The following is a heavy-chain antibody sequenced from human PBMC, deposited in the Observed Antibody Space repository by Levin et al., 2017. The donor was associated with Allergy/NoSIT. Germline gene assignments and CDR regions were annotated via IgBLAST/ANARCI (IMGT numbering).Heavy chain of an antibody. D-gene: IGHD6-6*01. CDR1: GGSFRGYY. V-gene: IGHV4-34*01. Sequence: SQTLSLPCAVYGGSFRGYYWSWIRQPPGKGLEWIGEINHSGSTNYNPSLKSRVTISVDTSKNQFSLKLSSVTAADTAVYYCARVRGAFGAARRGRIDYWGQGTLVTVSS. CDR2: INHSGST. J-gene: IGHJ4*02. CDR3: ARVRGAFGAARRGRIDY.